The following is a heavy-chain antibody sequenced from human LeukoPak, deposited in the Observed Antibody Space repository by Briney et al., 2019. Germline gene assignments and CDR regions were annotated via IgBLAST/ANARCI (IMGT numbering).Heavy chain of an antibody. J-gene: IGHJ4*02. Sequence: ASVNVSCKASGGTFSSYAISWVRQAPGQGLEWMGGIIPIFGTANYAQKFQGRVTITADESTSTAYMELSSLRSEDTAVYYCARGNQLAPEGPFDYWGQGTLVTVSS. CDR3: ARGNQLAPEGPFDY. CDR2: IIPIFGTA. V-gene: IGHV1-69*13. CDR1: GGTFSSYA. D-gene: IGHD2-2*01.